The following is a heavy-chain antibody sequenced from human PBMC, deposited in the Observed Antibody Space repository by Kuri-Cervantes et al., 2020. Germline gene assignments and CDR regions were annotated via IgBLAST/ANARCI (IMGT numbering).Heavy chain of an antibody. D-gene: IGHD1-26*01. CDR3: ARVAGGATLNAAY. CDR2: ISGSGSTI. J-gene: IGHJ4*02. CDR1: GLTFSFSTFS. Sequence: GESLKISCAASGLTFSFSTFSMNWVRQAPGKGLEWVSYISGSGSTINYADSVKGRFTISRDNARNSLYLQMNSLRAEDTAVYYCARVAGGATLNAAYWGQGTLVTVSS. V-gene: IGHV3-48*04.